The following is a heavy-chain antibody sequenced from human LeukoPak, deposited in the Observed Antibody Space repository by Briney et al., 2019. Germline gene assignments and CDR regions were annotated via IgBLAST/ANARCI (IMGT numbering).Heavy chain of an antibody. CDR3: AKDLFPYCSGGSCYSFSYFDY. CDR2: IEYDRSNK. CDR1: GFTFSSYG. Sequence: PGRSLRLSCAASGFTFSSYGMHWVRQAPGKGLEWVAVIEYDRSNKYYADSVKGRFTISRDNSKNTLYLQMNSLTAEDTAVYYCAKDLFPYCSGGSCYSFSYFDYWGQGTLVTASS. V-gene: IGHV3-30*18. J-gene: IGHJ4*02. D-gene: IGHD2-15*01.